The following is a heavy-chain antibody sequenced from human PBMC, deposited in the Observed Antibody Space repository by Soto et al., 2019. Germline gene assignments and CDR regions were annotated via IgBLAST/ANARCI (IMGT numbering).Heavy chain of an antibody. D-gene: IGHD3-10*01. CDR2: IIPILGIA. CDR1: GGTFSSYT. CDR3: AGTSGNYYCYYYMDV. Sequence: QVQLVQSGAEVKKPGSSVKVSCKASGGTFSSYTISWVRQAPGQGLEWMGRIIPILGIANYAQKFQGRVTITADKSTSTAYMELSSLRSEDTAVYYCAGTSGNYYCYYYMDVWGKGTTVTVSS. V-gene: IGHV1-69*02. J-gene: IGHJ6*03.